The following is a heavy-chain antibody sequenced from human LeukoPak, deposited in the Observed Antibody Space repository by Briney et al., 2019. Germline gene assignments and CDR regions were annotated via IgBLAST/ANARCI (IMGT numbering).Heavy chain of an antibody. Sequence: ASVKVSCKASGYTFTSYDINWVRQATGQGLEWMGWMNPNSGNTGYAQKFQGRVTMTRNTSISTAYMELSSLRSEDTAVYYCASLYSYGYSHFDYWGQGTLVTVSS. CDR3: ASLYSYGYSHFDY. D-gene: IGHD5-18*01. V-gene: IGHV1-8*01. J-gene: IGHJ4*02. CDR2: MNPNSGNT. CDR1: GYTFTSYD.